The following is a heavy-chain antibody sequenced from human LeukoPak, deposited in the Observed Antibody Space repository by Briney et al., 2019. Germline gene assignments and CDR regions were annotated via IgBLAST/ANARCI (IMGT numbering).Heavy chain of an antibody. D-gene: IGHD2-21*01. CDR1: GGSISSYY. CDR2: IYYSGST. Sequence: SETLSLTCTVSGGSISSYYWSWIRQPAGKGLEWIGYIYYSGSTYYNPSLKSRVTISVDTSKNQFSLKLSSVTAADTAVYYCARRGYCGGDCYSPYFDYWGQGTLVTVSS. CDR3: ARRGYCGGDCYSPYFDY. J-gene: IGHJ4*02. V-gene: IGHV4-59*06.